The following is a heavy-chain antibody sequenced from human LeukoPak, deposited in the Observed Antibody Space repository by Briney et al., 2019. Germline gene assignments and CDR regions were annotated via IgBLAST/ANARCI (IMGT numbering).Heavy chain of an antibody. V-gene: IGHV4-59*08. Sequence: PSETLSLTCTVSGGSISSYYWSWIRQPPGKEVAGIGYIYYSGSTNYNPSLKSRVTISVDTSKNQFSLKLSSVTAADTAVYYCASRYVTAAGLYYYYYMDVWGKGTTVTVSS. CDR1: GGSISSYY. CDR3: ASRYVTAAGLYYYYYMDV. J-gene: IGHJ6*03. CDR2: IYYSGST. D-gene: IGHD6-13*01.